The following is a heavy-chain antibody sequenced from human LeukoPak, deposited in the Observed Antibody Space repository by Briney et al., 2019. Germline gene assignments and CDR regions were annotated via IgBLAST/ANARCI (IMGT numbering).Heavy chain of an antibody. CDR1: GYTFTSYG. CDR2: ISAYNGNT. CDR3: ARAVSLVGATSFFTGRNYYYMDV. J-gene: IGHJ6*03. V-gene: IGHV1-18*01. Sequence: ASVKVSFKASGYTFTSYGISWVRQAPGQGLEWMGWISAYNGNTNYAQKLQGRVTMTTDTSTSTAYMELRSLRSDDTAVYYCARAVSLVGATSFFTGRNYYYMDVWGKGTTVTISS. D-gene: IGHD1-26*01.